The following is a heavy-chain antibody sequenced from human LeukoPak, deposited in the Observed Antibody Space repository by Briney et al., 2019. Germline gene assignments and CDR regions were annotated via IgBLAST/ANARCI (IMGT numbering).Heavy chain of an antibody. CDR3: ARVALRYSGSHIDY. J-gene: IGHJ4*02. CDR2: IYSGGST. D-gene: IGHD6-13*01. Sequence: GGSLRLSCAASGFTVSSNYMSWVRQAPGKGLEWVSVIYSGGSTYYADSVKGRFTISRDNSKNTLYLQMNSLRAEDTAVYYCARVALRYSGSHIDYWGQGTLVTVSS. CDR1: GFTVSSNY. V-gene: IGHV3-53*01.